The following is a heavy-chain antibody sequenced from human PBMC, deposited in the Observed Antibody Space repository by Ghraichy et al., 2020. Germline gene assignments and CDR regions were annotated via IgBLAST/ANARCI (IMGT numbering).Heavy chain of an antibody. V-gene: IGHV1-69*04. CDR2: IIPILGIA. CDR3: ARGGIVGATDPLDY. D-gene: IGHD1-26*01. CDR1: GGTFSSYA. J-gene: IGHJ4*02. Sequence: SVKVSCKASGGTFSSYAISWVRQAPGQGLEWMGRIIPILGIANYAQKFQGRVTITADKSTSTAYMELSSLRSEDTAVYYCARGGIVGATDPLDYWGQGTLVTVSS.